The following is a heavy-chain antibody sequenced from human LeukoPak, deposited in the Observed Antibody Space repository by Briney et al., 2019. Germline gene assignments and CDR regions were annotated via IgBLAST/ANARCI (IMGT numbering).Heavy chain of an antibody. CDR2: ISYDGSNK. CDR3: ARAMGGIAALVE. CDR1: GFTFSSYA. V-gene: IGHV3-30-3*01. J-gene: IGHJ4*02. D-gene: IGHD6-6*01. Sequence: GSLRLSCAASGFTFSSYAMHWVRQAPGKGLEWVAVISYDGSNKYYADSVKGRFTISRDNSKNTLYPQMNSLRAEDTAVYYCARAMGGIAALVEWGQGTLVTVSS.